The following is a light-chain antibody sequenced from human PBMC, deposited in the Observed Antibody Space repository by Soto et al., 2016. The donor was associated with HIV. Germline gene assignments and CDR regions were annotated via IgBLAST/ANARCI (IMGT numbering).Light chain of an antibody. Sequence: SYELTQPPSVSLAPRKTAKITCEGHDIGTKTVHWYQQKPGQAPILVVFDDDDRPSGIPERFSGSNSGDTATLTISGLEAGDEADYFCQVWDSGSDHAGVFGGGTKVDRP. CDR3: QVWDSGSDHAGV. CDR1: DIGTKT. J-gene: IGLJ3*02. CDR2: DDD. V-gene: IGLV3-21*01.